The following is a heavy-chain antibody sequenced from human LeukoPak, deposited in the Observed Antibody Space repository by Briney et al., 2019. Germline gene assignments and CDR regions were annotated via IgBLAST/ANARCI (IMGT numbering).Heavy chain of an antibody. D-gene: IGHD3-10*01. CDR2: LYSGEST. Sequence: PGGSLTLSCAASGFSVSTKYMNWVRQAPGKGLEWVSILYSGESTYYADSVKGRFIVSRDSSKNTLFLQMNALRVEDTAVYYCARVGDHYHWYLDVWGRGTLVTVS. V-gene: IGHV3-53*01. J-gene: IGHJ2*01. CDR3: ARVGDHYHWYLDV. CDR1: GFSVSTKY.